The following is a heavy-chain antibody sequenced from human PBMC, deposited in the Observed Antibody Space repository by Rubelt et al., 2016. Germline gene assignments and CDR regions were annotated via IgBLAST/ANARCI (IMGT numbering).Heavy chain of an antibody. J-gene: IGHJ5*02. CDR2: VSYSGTA. D-gene: IGHD1-7*01. CDR3: ASDQNWNSFDP. CDR1: GGSFSGYY. Sequence: QVQLQQWGAGLLKPSETLSLTCAVYGGSFSGYYWSWIRQSPGKGLEWIASVSYSGTAYYNPSLKSRVTISVDTSTNRFSLTLSAVTAADTAVYYCASDQNWNSFDPWGQGTLVTVSS. V-gene: IGHV4-34*01.